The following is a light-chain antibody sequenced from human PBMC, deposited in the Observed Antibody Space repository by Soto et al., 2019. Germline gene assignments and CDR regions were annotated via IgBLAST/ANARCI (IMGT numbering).Light chain of an antibody. V-gene: IGKV1-27*01. CDR2: AAS. CDR1: QGITNY. Sequence: DIPMTQSPSSLFASVGDRVTITCRASQGITNYLAWYQQKPGKVPKLLIYAASTLQPGVPSRFSGSGSGTDFTLTISSLQPEDVATYYCQKYNSAPWTFGQGTKVEIK. CDR3: QKYNSAPWT. J-gene: IGKJ1*01.